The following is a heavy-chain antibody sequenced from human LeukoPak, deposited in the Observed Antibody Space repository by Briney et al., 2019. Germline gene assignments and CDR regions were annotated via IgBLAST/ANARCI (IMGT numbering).Heavy chain of an antibody. CDR1: GYTFTSYG. CDR3: AGEPPTIFGVADAFDI. V-gene: IGHV1-18*01. CDR2: ISAYNGNT. J-gene: IGHJ3*02. Sequence: ASVKVSCKASGYTFTSYGISWVRQAPGQGLEWMGWISAYNGNTNYAQKLQDRVTMTTDTSTSTAYMELRSLRSDDTAMYYCAGEPPTIFGVADAFDIWGQGTMVTVSS. D-gene: IGHD3-3*01.